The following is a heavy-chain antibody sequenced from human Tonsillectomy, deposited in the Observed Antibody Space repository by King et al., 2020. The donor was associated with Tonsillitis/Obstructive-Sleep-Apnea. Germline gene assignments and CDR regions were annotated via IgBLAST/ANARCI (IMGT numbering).Heavy chain of an antibody. V-gene: IGHV3-23*04. CDR1: GFTFSNYA. CDR2: ISGSGDRT. CDR3: AKARSSTTTSCYKY. Sequence: VQLVESGGGLIQPGGSLRLSCAASGFTFSNYAMNWVRQAPGKGLEWVSVISGSGDRTYYADSVKGRFTISRDNSKNTLYVQMNSLRADDTAVYYCAKARSSTTTSCYKYWGQGTLVTVSS. D-gene: IGHD2-2*02. J-gene: IGHJ4*02.